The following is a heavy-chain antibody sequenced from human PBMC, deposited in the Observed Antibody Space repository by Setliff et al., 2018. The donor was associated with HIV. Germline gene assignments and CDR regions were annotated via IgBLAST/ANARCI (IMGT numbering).Heavy chain of an antibody. Sequence: KTAETLSLTCTVSGGSISSSSYYWGWIRQPPGKGLEWVGGIYYSGSTYYNPSLKIRVTISVDKSKDHFSLKLSSVTAADTAMYYCARDMTTVTYYYYYYMDVWGKGTTVTVSS. CDR2: IYYSGST. J-gene: IGHJ6*03. CDR3: ARDMTTVTYYYYYYMDV. D-gene: IGHD4-17*01. CDR1: GGSISSSSYY. V-gene: IGHV4-39*07.